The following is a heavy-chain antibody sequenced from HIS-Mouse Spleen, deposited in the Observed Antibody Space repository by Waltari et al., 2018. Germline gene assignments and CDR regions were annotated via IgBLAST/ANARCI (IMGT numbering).Heavy chain of an antibody. CDR1: GGSISRSSYY. CDR3: AREIPYSSSWYDWYFDL. D-gene: IGHD6-13*01. V-gene: IGHV4-39*07. J-gene: IGHJ2*01. CDR2: IYYSGST. Sequence: QLQLQESAPGLVKPAETLSLTCTVSGGSISRSSYYWGWIRQPPGKGLEWIGVIYYSGSTYYNPSLKSRVTISVDTSKNQFSLKLSSVTAADTAVYYCAREIPYSSSWYDWYFDLWGRGTLVTVSS.